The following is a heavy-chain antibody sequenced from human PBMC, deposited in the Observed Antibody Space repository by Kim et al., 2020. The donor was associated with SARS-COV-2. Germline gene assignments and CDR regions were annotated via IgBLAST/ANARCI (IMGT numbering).Heavy chain of an antibody. Sequence: SETLSFTCTVSGGSISSSSYYWGWIRQPPGKGLEWIGSIYYSGSTYYNPSLKSRVTISVDTSKNQFSLKLSSVTAADTAVYYCARMVQGVIIRSQYYYGMDVWGQGTTVTVSS. CDR3: ARMVQGVIIRSQYYYGMDV. V-gene: IGHV4-39*01. J-gene: IGHJ6*02. CDR1: GGSISSSSYY. D-gene: IGHD3-10*01. CDR2: IYYSGST.